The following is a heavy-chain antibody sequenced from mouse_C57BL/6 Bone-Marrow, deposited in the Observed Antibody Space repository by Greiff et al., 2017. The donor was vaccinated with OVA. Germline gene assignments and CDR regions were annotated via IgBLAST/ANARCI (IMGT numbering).Heavy chain of an antibody. J-gene: IGHJ4*01. CDR1: GFSLTSYA. Sequence: QVQLKESGPGLVAPSQSLSITCTVSGFSLTSYAISWVRQPPGKGLGWLGVIWTGGGTNYNSALKSRLSISNDNSKSPVFLKMSSLRTDDTARYYGARKGDSSGYDYTMDYCGQGTSVTVSP. CDR2: IWTGGGT. CDR3: ARKGDSSGYDYTMDY. D-gene: IGHD3-2*02. V-gene: IGHV2-9-1*01.